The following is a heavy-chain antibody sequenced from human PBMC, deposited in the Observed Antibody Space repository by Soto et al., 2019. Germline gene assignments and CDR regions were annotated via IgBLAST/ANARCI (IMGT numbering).Heavy chain of an antibody. J-gene: IGHJ3*02. D-gene: IGHD1-20*01. CDR1: GGSFSGYY. V-gene: IGHV4-34*01. Sequence: QVQLQQWGAGLLKPSETLSLTCAVYGGSFSGYYWSWIRQPPGKGLEWIGEINHSGSTNYNPSLKSRVTISVDTSKNQCSLKLSSVTAADTAVYYCARDTKYNWNRGAFDIWGQGTMVTVSS. CDR2: INHSGST. CDR3: ARDTKYNWNRGAFDI.